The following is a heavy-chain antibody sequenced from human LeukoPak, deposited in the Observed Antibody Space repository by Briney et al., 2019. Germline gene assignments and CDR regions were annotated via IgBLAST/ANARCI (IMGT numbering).Heavy chain of an antibody. J-gene: IGHJ4*02. Sequence: GGSLRLSCAASGFTFSNYWMHWVRQAPGKGLVWVSRINSDGTDTSYADSVKGRFTISRDNAKNTLYLEMNSLRVEDTAVYYCARDDVKWELPAVHWGQGTLVTVSS. V-gene: IGHV3-74*01. CDR3: ARDDVKWELPAVH. D-gene: IGHD1-26*01. CDR2: INSDGTDT. CDR1: GFTFSNYW.